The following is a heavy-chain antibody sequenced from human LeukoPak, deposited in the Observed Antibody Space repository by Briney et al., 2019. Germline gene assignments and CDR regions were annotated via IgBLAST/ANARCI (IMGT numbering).Heavy chain of an antibody. CDR3: AREDGPSSWIPFDS. J-gene: IGHJ4*02. D-gene: IGHD6-13*01. V-gene: IGHV4-39*07. CDR1: GDSINSTSDY. CDR2: IYYTGST. Sequence: SETLSLTCIVSGDSINSTSDYWGWLRPPPGKGLEWIGSIYYTGSTYYNPSLKSRVTVSVDTPKNQFSLKVTSVTAADTAVYYCAREDGPSSWIPFDSWGQGILITVSS.